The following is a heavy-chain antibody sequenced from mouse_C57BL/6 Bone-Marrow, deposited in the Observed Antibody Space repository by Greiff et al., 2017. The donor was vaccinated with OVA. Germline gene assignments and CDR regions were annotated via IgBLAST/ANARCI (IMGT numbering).Heavy chain of an antibody. CDR2: INPNNGGT. Sequence: EVQLQQSGPELVKPGASVKIPCKASGYTFTDYYMNWVKQSHGKSLEWIGDINPNNGGTSYNQKFKGKATLTVDKSSSTAYMELRSLTSEDSAVYYCAREGLRCYYAMDYWGQGTSVTVSS. V-gene: IGHV1-26*01. D-gene: IGHD1-1*01. CDR3: AREGLRCYYAMDY. CDR1: GYTFTDYY. J-gene: IGHJ4*01.